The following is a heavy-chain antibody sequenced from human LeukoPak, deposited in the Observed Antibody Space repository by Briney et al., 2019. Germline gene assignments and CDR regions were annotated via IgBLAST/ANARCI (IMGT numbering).Heavy chain of an antibody. CDR2: ISAYNGNT. Sequence: ASVKVSCKASGYTFTSYGISWVRQAPGQGLEWMGWISAYNGNTNYAQKLQGRVTMTTDTSTSTAYMELRSLGSDDTAVYYCARYYDSSGYYYTPFDYWGQGTLVTVSS. V-gene: IGHV1-18*01. CDR3: ARYYDSSGYYYTPFDY. D-gene: IGHD3-22*01. J-gene: IGHJ4*02. CDR1: GYTFTSYG.